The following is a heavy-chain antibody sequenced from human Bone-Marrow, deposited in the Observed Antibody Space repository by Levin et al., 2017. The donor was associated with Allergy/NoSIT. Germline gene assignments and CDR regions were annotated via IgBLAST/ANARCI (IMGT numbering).Heavy chain of an antibody. V-gene: IGHV3-15*01. CDR1: GFTFSNAW. Sequence: TGGSLRLSCAASGFTFSNAWMSWVRQAPGKGLEWVGRIKSKTDGGTTDYAAPVKGRFTISRDDSKTTVYLQMNSLKTEDTAVYYCATNVYYYGMDVWGQGTTVTVSS. CDR2: IKSKTDGGTT. J-gene: IGHJ6*02. CDR3: ATNVYYYGMDV. D-gene: IGHD2-8*01.